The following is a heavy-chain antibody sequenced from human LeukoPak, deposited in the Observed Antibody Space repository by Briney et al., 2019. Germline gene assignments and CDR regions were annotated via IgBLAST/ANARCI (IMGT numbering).Heavy chain of an antibody. Sequence: PSETLSLTCAVYGGSFSDYYWIWIRQPPGKGLEWIGEINHSGSTNYNPSLKSRLSISVDTSKNQLSLKLSSVTAADTAVYYCARHRSGGEDFDPWGQGTLVTVSS. CDR2: INHSGST. J-gene: IGHJ5*02. V-gene: IGHV4-34*01. CDR3: ARHRSGGEDFDP. D-gene: IGHD2-21*01. CDR1: GGSFSDYY.